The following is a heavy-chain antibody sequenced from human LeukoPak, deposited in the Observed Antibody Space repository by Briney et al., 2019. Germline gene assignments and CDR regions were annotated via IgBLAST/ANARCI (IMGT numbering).Heavy chain of an antibody. CDR1: GFNFDEYA. CDR3: ARYGSGSNYRDPFDS. Sequence: GGSLRLSCVASGFNFDEYAMNWVRQAPGKGLEWISRIYRDSSMIHYADSVRGRFTVSRDNAKNSVYLQMNSLRAEDTAVYFCARYGSGSNYRDPFDSWGQGTLVTVSS. V-gene: IGHV3-48*01. CDR2: IYRDSSMI. J-gene: IGHJ4*02. D-gene: IGHD3-10*01.